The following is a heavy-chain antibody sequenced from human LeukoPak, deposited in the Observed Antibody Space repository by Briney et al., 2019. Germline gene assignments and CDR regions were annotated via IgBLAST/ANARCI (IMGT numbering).Heavy chain of an antibody. D-gene: IGHD2/OR15-2a*01. Sequence: PGGSLRLSCAASGFTFSSYWMSWVRQAPGKGLEWVTNIKQDGSEKYYVDSVKGRFTISRDNAKNSLYLQMNSLRAEDTAVCYCALGLPGSYFDIWGQGTMVTVSS. CDR2: IKQDGSEK. CDR1: GFTFSSYW. V-gene: IGHV3-7*01. CDR3: ALGLPGSYFDI. J-gene: IGHJ3*02.